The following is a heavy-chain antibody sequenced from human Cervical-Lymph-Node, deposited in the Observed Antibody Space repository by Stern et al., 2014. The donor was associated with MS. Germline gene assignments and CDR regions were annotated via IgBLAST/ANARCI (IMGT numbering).Heavy chain of an antibody. CDR1: GYTFTSHY. Sequence: QDQLVQSGAEVKKPGASVTVSCKASGYTFTSHYIHWVRQAPGQGLEWIGIFNANSDSTSPARLFQGRLTMTWDASTSTVNMHLSSLTSEDTAVYYCARGFVSTANWFDHWGQGTLVTVSS. J-gene: IGHJ5*02. D-gene: IGHD3-10*01. CDR2: FNANSDST. V-gene: IGHV1-46*01. CDR3: ARGFVSTANWFDH.